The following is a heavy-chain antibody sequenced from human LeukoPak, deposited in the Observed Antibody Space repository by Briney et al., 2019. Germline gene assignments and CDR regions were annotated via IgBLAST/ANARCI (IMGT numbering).Heavy chain of an antibody. J-gene: IGHJ4*02. V-gene: IGHV1-46*01. CDR3: ARDLGYYDSSGYYYGFDY. Sequence: ASVKVSCKASGYTSTSYYMHWVRQAPGQGLEWMGIIDPSGGSTSYAQKFQGRVTMTRDTSTSTVYMELSSLRSEDTAVYYCARDLGYYDSSGYYYGFDYWGQGTLVTVSS. CDR1: GYTSTSYY. CDR2: IDPSGGST. D-gene: IGHD3-22*01.